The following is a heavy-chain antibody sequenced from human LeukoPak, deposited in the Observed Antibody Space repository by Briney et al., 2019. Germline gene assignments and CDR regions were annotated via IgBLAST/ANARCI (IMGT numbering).Heavy chain of an antibody. CDR1: GFTFSSYA. V-gene: IGHV3-30-3*01. CDR3: ASLYSRSPRVDY. Sequence: GSLRLSCAASGFTFSSYAMHWVRQAPGKGLEWVAVISYDGSNKYYADSVRGRFTISRDNSKNTLYLQMNSLRAEDTAVYYCASLYSRSPRVDYWGQGTLVTVSS. CDR2: ISYDGSNK. J-gene: IGHJ4*01. D-gene: IGHD6-13*01.